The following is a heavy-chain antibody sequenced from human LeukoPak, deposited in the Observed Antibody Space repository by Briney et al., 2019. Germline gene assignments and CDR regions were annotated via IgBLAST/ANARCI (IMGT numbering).Heavy chain of an antibody. D-gene: IGHD3-22*01. CDR2: VSSNGNNNA. V-gene: IGHV3-30-3*01. Sequence: GGSLRLSCAASGFTFSTYAMYWVRRAPGMGLEWVATVSSNGNNNAYYADSVKGRFTISRDNAKNSLYLQMNSLRAEDTAVYYCARDLVDYYDSSANNWFDPWGQGTLVTVSS. J-gene: IGHJ5*02. CDR3: ARDLVDYYDSSANNWFDP. CDR1: GFTFSTYA.